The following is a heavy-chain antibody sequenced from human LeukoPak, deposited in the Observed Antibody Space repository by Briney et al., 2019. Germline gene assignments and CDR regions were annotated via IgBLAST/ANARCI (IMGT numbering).Heavy chain of an antibody. D-gene: IGHD5-18*01. CDR2: IYYSGST. CDR1: GGSISSSSYY. CDR3: ASADTAPYYMDV. J-gene: IGHJ6*03. Sequence: SETLSLTCTVSGGSISSSSYYWGWIRQPPGKGLEWIGSIYYSGSTYYNPSLKSRVTISVDTSKNQFSLKLSSVTAADTAVYYCASADTAPYYMDVWGKGTTVTVSS. V-gene: IGHV4-39*01.